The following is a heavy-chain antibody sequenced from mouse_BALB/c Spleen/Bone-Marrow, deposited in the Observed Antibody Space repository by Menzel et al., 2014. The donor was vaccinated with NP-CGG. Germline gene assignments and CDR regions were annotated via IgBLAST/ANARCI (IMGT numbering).Heavy chain of an antibody. D-gene: IGHD1-2*01. V-gene: IGHV1-9*01. J-gene: IGHJ4*01. CDR1: GYTFSSHW. CDR2: ILPGSGST. CDR3: ARGLLRPYYAMDY. Sequence: QVQLQQSGAELMKPGASVKISCKATGYTFSSHWIEWVKQRPGHGLEWIGEILPGSGSTNYNEKLKGKATFTAATSSNTAYMHLSSLTSEDSAVYYCARGLLRPYYAMDYWGQGTSVTVSS.